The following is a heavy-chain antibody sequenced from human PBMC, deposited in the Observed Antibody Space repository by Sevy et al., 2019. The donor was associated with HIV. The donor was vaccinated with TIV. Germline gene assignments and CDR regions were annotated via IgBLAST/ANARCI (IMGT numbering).Heavy chain of an antibody. Sequence: GGSLRLSCAASGFTFNRYWMSWVRQAPGKGLEWVANIKQDESEKHYADSVKGRFTISRDNTKNSLFLQLDTVRDEDSAIYYWAKIDDGDFGGVVGVWGQGTMVTVSS. CDR3: AKIDDGDFGGVVGV. J-gene: IGHJ3*01. CDR1: GFTFNRYW. V-gene: IGHV3-7*03. CDR2: IKQDESEK. D-gene: IGHD2-21*01.